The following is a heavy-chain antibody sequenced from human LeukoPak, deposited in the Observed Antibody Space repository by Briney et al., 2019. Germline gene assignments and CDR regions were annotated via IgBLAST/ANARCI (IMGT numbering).Heavy chain of an antibody. J-gene: IGHJ3*02. CDR1: GYSISSGYY. V-gene: IGHV4-38-2*02. D-gene: IGHD3-22*01. CDR3: ARSRYYGSSGGDAFDI. Sequence: SETLSLTCTVSGYSISSGYYWGWIRQPPGKGLEWIGSIYHSGSTYYNPSLKSRVTMSVDTSKNQFSLRLNSVTAADTAVYYCARSRYYGSSGGDAFDIWGQGTLVIVSS. CDR2: IYHSGST.